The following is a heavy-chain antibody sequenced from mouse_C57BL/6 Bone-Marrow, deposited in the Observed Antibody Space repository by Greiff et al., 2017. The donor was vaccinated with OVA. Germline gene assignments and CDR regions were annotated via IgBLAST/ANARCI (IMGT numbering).Heavy chain of an antibody. CDR1: GYTFTSYW. D-gene: IGHD3-2*02. V-gene: IGHV1-50*01. CDR3: AGSQLRLQFAY. Sequence: QVQLQQPGAELVKPGASVKLSCKASGYTFTSYWMQWVKQRPGQGLEWIGGIDPSDSYTNYNQKFKGKATLTVDTSSSTAYMQLSSLTSEDSAVYYCAGSQLRLQFAYWGQGTLVTVSA. CDR2: IDPSDSYT. J-gene: IGHJ3*01.